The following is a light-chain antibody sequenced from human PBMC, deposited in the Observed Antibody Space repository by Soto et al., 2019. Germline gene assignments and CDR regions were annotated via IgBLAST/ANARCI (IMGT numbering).Light chain of an antibody. CDR1: QSIGRY. CDR3: QQTYSTIFT. J-gene: IGKJ3*01. Sequence: DIQMTQSPSSLSASVGDRVTITCRASQSIGRYLNWYQQKPGKAPSLLISTTTTLQSEVPSRFSGGGSGTDFTLTITSLQPEDFATYYCQQTYSTIFTFGPGTKVDIK. V-gene: IGKV1-39*01. CDR2: TTT.